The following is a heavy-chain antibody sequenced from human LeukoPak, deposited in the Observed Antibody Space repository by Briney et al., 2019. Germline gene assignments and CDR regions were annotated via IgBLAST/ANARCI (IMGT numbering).Heavy chain of an antibody. V-gene: IGHV4-59*01. D-gene: IGHD2-21*02. CDR1: GGSISSYY. CDR2: IYYNGST. J-gene: IGHJ3*02. CDR3: AKHCGGDCYSGAFDI. Sequence: SETLSLTCTVSGGSISSYYWSWIRQPPGKGLEWIGYIYYNGSTNYNPSLKSRVTISVDTSKNQFSLKLSSVTAADTAVYYCAKHCGGDCYSGAFDIWGQGTMVTVSS.